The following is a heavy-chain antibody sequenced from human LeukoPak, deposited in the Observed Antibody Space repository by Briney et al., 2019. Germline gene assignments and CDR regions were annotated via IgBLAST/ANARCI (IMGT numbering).Heavy chain of an antibody. V-gene: IGHV4-4*02. CDR1: GGSISSSNR. Sequence: RPSETLSLTCAVSGGSISSSNRWSWVRQPPGKGLEWIGEIYHSGSTNYNPSLKSRVTISVDKSKNQFSLKLSSVTAADTAVYYCARGGERYYDSPNWFDPWGQGTLVTVSS. CDR2: IYHSGST. CDR3: ARGGERYYDSPNWFDP. D-gene: IGHD3-22*01. J-gene: IGHJ5*02.